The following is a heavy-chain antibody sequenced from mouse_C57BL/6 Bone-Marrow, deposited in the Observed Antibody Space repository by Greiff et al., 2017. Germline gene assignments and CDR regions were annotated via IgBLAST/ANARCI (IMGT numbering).Heavy chain of an antibody. V-gene: IGHV1-52*01. Sequence: VQLQQPGAELVRPGSSVKLSCKASGYTFTSYWMHWVKQRPIQGLEWIGNIDPSDSETHYNQKFKDKATLTVDKSSSTAYMQLSSLTSEDSAVYYCGRFTTGVAPGAMGYWGQGTSVTVSS. J-gene: IGHJ4*01. CDR3: GRFTTGVAPGAMGY. D-gene: IGHD1-1*01. CDR1: GYTFTSYW. CDR2: IDPSDSET.